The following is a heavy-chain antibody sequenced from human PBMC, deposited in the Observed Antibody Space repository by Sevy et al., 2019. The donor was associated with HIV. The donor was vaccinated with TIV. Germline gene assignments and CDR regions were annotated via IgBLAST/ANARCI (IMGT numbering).Heavy chain of an antibody. Sequence: GGSLRLSCAASAFSFNTYAMSWVRRAPGKGLEWVSTISGSGDSTFYSDSVKGRFTISRDNSKNTLYLQMNSLRAEDTAVYYCEKPRGSFYFDYWGQGTLVTVSS. CDR3: EKPRGSFYFDY. J-gene: IGHJ4*02. D-gene: IGHD3-16*01. CDR2: ISGSGDST. V-gene: IGHV3-23*01. CDR1: AFSFNTYA.